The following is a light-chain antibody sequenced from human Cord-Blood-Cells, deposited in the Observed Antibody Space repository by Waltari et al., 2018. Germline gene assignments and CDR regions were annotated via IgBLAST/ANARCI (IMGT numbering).Light chain of an antibody. CDR1: SRSIATTS. J-gene: IGLJ3*02. CDR2: EDN. CDR3: QSYDSSNQV. V-gene: IGLV6-57*01. Sequence: MLTQPHSVSESSGKTVTICCTPSSRSIATTSVQWYQQRPGSSPTTVIYEDNQRPSGVPDRFSGSIDSSSNSAYLTISGLKTEDEADYYCQSYDSSNQVFGGGTKLTVL.